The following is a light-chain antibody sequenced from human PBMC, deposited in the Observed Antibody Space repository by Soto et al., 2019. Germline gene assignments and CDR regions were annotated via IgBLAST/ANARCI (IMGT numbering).Light chain of an antibody. CDR1: SSDVGGYNY. Sequence: QSALTQPASVSGSAGQSITISCTGTSSDVGGYNYVSWYQQHPGKALKLMIYEVSNRPSGVSNRFSGSKSGNTASLTISGLQAEDEADYYCSSYTSSSTPYVFGTGTKLTVL. J-gene: IGLJ1*01. V-gene: IGLV2-14*01. CDR2: EVS. CDR3: SSYTSSSTPYV.